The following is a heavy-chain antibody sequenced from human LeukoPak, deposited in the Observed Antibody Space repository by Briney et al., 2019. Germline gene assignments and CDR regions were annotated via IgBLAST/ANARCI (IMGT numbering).Heavy chain of an antibody. CDR1: GGSISSSSYY. V-gene: IGHV4-61*02. CDR3: AREPYGSGSHNWFDP. CDR2: IYTSGST. J-gene: IGHJ5*02. D-gene: IGHD3-10*01. Sequence: SETLSLTCTVSGGSISSSSYYWGWIRQPAGKGLEWIGRIYTSGSTNYNPSLKSRVTMSVDTSKNQFSLKLSSVTAADTAVYYCAREPYGSGSHNWFDPWGQGTLVTVSS.